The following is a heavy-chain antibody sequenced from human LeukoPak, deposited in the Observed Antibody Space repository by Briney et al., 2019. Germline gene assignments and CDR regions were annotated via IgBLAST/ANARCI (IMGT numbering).Heavy chain of an antibody. CDR3: ARDAKGSGWPHVFDI. Sequence: SGTLSLTCTFCICSIIRYYWSGIRQPAGRGGYGIGRIYTSGSTNYHPPLTSRVNMSVDTSKNQFYLRLRSLTAADTAVYYCARDAKGSGWPHVFDIWGQGTMVTVSS. D-gene: IGHD3-10*01. V-gene: IGHV4-4*07. CDR2: IYTSGST. J-gene: IGHJ3*02. CDR1: ICSIIRYY.